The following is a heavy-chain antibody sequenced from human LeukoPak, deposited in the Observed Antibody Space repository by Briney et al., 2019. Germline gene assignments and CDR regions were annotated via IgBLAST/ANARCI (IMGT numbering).Heavy chain of an antibody. D-gene: IGHD5-12*01. CDR3: ARGPSGYVWLTWFDP. J-gene: IGHJ5*02. CDR1: GGSFSGYY. CDR2: INHSGST. V-gene: IGHV4-34*01. Sequence: PSETLSLTCAVYGGSFSGYYWSWIRQPPGKGLEWIGEINHSGSTNYNPSLKSRVTISVDTSKNQFSLKLSSVTAADTAVYYCARGPSGYVWLTWFDPWGQGTLVTVSS.